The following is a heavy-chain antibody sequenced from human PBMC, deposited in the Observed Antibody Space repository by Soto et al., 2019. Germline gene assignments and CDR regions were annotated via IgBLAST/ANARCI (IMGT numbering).Heavy chain of an antibody. J-gene: IGHJ6*02. D-gene: IGHD2-15*01. V-gene: IGHV1-69*13. CDR1: GGTFSSYA. CDR3: ARGCSGGSCYSDYYYGMDV. Sequence: GASVKVSCKASGGTFSSYAISWVRQAPGQGLEWMGGIIPIFGTANYAQKFQGRVTITADESTSTAYMELSSLRSEDTAVYYCARGCSGGSCYSDYYYGMDVWGQGTTVTV. CDR2: IIPIFGTA.